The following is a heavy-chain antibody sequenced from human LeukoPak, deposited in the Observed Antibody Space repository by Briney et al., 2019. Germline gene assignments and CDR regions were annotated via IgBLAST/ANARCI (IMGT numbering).Heavy chain of an antibody. CDR2: ISSSGSTI. J-gene: IGHJ4*02. Sequence: GGSLRLSCAASGFTFSSYEMHWVRQAPGKGLEWVSYISSSGSTISYADSVKGRFTISRDNAKNALYLQMNSLRAEDTAVYYCARGLDTGIDYWGQGTLVIVSS. CDR1: GFTFSSYE. D-gene: IGHD5-18*01. V-gene: IGHV3-48*03. CDR3: ARGLDTGIDY.